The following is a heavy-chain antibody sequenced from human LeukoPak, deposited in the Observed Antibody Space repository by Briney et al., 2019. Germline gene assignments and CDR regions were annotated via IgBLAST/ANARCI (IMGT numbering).Heavy chain of an antibody. Sequence: ASVKVSCRASGYTFTGYYMHWVRQAPGQGLEWMGWINPNSGGPNYAQKFQGRVTMTRDTSISTAYMEMSRLRSDDTAVYYCARDVSAGGTNWFDPWGQGTLVTVSS. CDR1: GYTFTGYY. CDR3: ARDVSAGGTNWFDP. V-gene: IGHV1-2*02. J-gene: IGHJ5*02. CDR2: INPNSGGP. D-gene: IGHD3-16*01.